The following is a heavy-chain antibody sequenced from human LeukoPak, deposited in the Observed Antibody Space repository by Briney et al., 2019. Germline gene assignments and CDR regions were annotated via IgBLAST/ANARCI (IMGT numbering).Heavy chain of an antibody. J-gene: IGHJ4*02. Sequence: SRTLSLTCAISGDSVSSNSAAWNWIRQSPSRGLEWLGRTYYRSKWYNDYAVSVKSRITINPDTSKNQFSLQLNSVTPDDTAVYYCARERHGRQWLAYPFDYWGQGTLVTVSS. CDR1: GDSVSSNSAA. CDR3: ARERHGRQWLAYPFDY. D-gene: IGHD6-19*01. V-gene: IGHV6-1*01. CDR2: TYYRSKWYN.